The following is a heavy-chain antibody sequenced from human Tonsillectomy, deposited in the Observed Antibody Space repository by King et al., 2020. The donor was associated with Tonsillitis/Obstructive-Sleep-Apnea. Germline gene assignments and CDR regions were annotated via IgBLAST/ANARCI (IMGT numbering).Heavy chain of an antibody. Sequence: VQLQQWGAGLLKPSETLSLTCAVYGGSFSGYYWSWIRQPPGKGLEWIGEINHSGSTNYNPSLKSRVTISVDTSKNQFSLKLSSVTAADTAVYYCTRGKATVTSRECWFDPLGPGNPGHRLL. CDR2: INHSGST. CDR1: GGSFSGYY. CDR3: TRGKATVTSRECWFDP. J-gene: IGHJ5*02. D-gene: IGHD4-11*01. V-gene: IGHV4-34*01.